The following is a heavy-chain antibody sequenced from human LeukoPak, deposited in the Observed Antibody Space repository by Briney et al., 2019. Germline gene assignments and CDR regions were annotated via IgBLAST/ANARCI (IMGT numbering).Heavy chain of an antibody. D-gene: IGHD3-22*01. J-gene: IGHJ4*02. CDR3: AKATSVYDSSGPYFDY. V-gene: IGHV3-30*18. Sequence: PGGSLRLSCAASGFTFSSYGMHWVRQAPGKGLEWVAVISYDGSNKYYADSVKGRFTISRDNSKNTLYLQMNSLRAEDTAVYYCAKATSVYDSSGPYFDYWGQGTLVTVSS. CDR2: ISYDGSNK. CDR1: GFTFSSYG.